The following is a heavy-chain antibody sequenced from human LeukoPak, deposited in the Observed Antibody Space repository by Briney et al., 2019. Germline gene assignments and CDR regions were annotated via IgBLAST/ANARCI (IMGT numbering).Heavy chain of an antibody. D-gene: IGHD3-10*01. V-gene: IGHV3-21*01. CDR1: GFTFSSYS. CDR2: ISSSSSYI. Sequence: GGSLRLSCAASGFTFSSYSMNWVRQAPGKGLEWVSSISSSSSYIYYADSVKGRFTISRDNAKNSLYLQMNSLRAEDTAVYYCASLGGLWFGELLSDYWGQGTLVTVSS. CDR3: ASLGGLWFGELLSDY. J-gene: IGHJ4*02.